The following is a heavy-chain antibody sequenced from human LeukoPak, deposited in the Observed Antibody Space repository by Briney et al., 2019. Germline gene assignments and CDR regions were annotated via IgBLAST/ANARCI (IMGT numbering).Heavy chain of an antibody. CDR2: ISWTSGSI. D-gene: IGHD2-2*02. Sequence: GWALRLSCAAPVCTFVDYSLHGLRQAPGRGLVWVTGISWTSGSIGYADSVKGRFTISRDNAKNSLYLQMNSLRAEDTAVYYCGKDISCSSTSCYTFDYWGQGTLVTVSS. CDR1: VCTFVDYS. J-gene: IGHJ4*02. CDR3: GKDISCSSTSCYTFDY. V-gene: IGHV3-9*01.